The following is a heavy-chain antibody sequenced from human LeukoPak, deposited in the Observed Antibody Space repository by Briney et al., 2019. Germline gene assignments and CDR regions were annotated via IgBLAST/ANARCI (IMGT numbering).Heavy chain of an antibody. Sequence: GASVKVSCKSSGYTFTDYDMHWVRQAPGQGLEWMGWINPNSGATNSAQKFQGRVTMTRDTSISTAYMELSRLRSDDTAMYYCARDGNFDYWGQGTLVTVSS. D-gene: IGHD1-26*01. CDR3: ARDGNFDY. CDR2: INPNSGAT. J-gene: IGHJ4*02. V-gene: IGHV1-2*02. CDR1: GYTFTDYD.